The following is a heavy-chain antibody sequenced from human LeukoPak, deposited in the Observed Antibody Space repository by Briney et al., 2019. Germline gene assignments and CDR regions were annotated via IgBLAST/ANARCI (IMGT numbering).Heavy chain of an antibody. Sequence: PSETLSLTCTVSGGSISSSSYYWGWIRQPPGKGLEWIGSIYYSGSTYYNPPLKSRVTISVDTSKNQFSLKLSSVTAADTAVYYCARHQMEYSSSPLDYWGQGTLVTVSS. V-gene: IGHV4-39*01. J-gene: IGHJ4*02. CDR1: GGSISSSSYY. CDR3: ARHQMEYSSSPLDY. D-gene: IGHD6-6*01. CDR2: IYYSGST.